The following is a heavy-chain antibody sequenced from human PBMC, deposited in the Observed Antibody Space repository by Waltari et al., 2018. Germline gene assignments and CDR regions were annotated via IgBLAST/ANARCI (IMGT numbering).Heavy chain of an antibody. CDR2: IWSDGSNQ. CDR3: ARGGYCTSTTCSNYNGLDV. D-gene: IGHD2-2*01. V-gene: IGHV3-33*01. Sequence: QVQLVESGGGVVKPGRSLKLSCAPSGFTFNIYGMHWVGKAPGKGLEWVAAIWSDGSNQYYADSVKGRFTISRDNSKNTLFLQMNSLRAEDTAVYYCARGGYCTSTTCSNYNGLDVWGLGTTVTVSS. J-gene: IGHJ6*02. CDR1: GFTFNIYG.